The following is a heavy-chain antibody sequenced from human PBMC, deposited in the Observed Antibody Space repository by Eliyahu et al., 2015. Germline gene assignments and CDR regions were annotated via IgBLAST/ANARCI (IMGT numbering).Heavy chain of an antibody. Sequence: EVQLVESGGGLVQPGGSLRLSXVASGFTFSNYRMSWVRQAPGKGVEGVAXVRQDGNEKFYLDSVKGRFTVSRDNAKNSLYLQLNSLRAEDTAVYYCARPLLEYSSSSWVYWGQGTLVTVSS. CDR1: GFTFSNYR. V-gene: IGHV3-7*01. D-gene: IGHD6-6*01. J-gene: IGHJ4*02. CDR2: VRQDGNEK. CDR3: ARPLLEYSSSSWVY.